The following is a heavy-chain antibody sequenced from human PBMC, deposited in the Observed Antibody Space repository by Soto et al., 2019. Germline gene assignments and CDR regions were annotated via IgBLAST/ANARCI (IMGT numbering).Heavy chain of an antibody. J-gene: IGHJ6*02. CDR1: GYTFTGYY. Sequence: ASVKVSCKASGYTFTGYYMHWVRQAPGQGLEWMGWINPNSGGTNYAQKFQGRVTMTRDTSISTAYMELSRLRSDDTAVYYCARGAGYCSSTSCYSYYYYGMDVWGQGTTVTVSS. CDR3: ARGAGYCSSTSCYSYYYYGMDV. CDR2: INPNSGGT. D-gene: IGHD2-2*01. V-gene: IGHV1-2*02.